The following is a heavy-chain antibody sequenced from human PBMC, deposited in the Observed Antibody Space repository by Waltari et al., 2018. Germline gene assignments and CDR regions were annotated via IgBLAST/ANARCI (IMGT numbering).Heavy chain of an antibody. J-gene: IGHJ1*01. CDR1: GYTLTELS. D-gene: IGHD5-12*01. CDR2: VDPEDGET. CDR3: ATVVGGWLRAEYFQH. Sequence: QVQLVQSGAEVKKPGASVKVSCKVSGYTLTELSMHWVRQAPGKGLEWMGVVDPEDGETSDGRKFQGRVTMTEDTSTDTACMELSSLRSEDTAVYYCATVVGGWLRAEYFQHWGQGTLVTVSS. V-gene: IGHV1-24*01.